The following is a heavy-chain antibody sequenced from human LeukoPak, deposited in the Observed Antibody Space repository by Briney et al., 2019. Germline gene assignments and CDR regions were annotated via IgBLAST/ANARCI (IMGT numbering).Heavy chain of an antibody. CDR2: IYYSGST. D-gene: IGHD3-10*01. Sequence: SETLSLTCTVSGGSISSSSYYWGWIRQPPGKGLEWIGSIYYSGSTYYNPSLKSRVCIAVHTYKHQFSLKLHSLTAPDTAVYYCARQVRPMKLRTGSQDYWRQGTLVSVSS. CDR3: ARQVRPMKLRTGSQDY. V-gene: IGHV4-39*01. J-gene: IGHJ4*02. CDR1: GGSISSSSYY.